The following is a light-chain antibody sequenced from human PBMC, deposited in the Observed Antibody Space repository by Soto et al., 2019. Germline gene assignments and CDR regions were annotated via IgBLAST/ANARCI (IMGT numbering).Light chain of an antibody. CDR2: DAS. Sequence: EIVLTQSPATLSLSPGERATLSCRASQSVSSYLAWYQQKPGQAPRLLIYDASNRATGIPARFSGSGSGTDFTLTISSLEPEDFAVYYCQQRSNWPPINSGQGTQLEIK. V-gene: IGKV3-11*01. CDR1: QSVSSY. J-gene: IGKJ5*01. CDR3: QQRSNWPPIN.